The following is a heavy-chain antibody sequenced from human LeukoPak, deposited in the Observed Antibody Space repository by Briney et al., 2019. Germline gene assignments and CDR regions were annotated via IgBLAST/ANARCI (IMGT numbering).Heavy chain of an antibody. D-gene: IGHD6-19*01. CDR2: IIPIFGTA. Sequence: GASVKVSCKASGGTFSSYAISWVRQAPGQGLEWMGVIIPIFGTANYAQKFQGRVTITADESTSTAYMELSSLRSEDTAVYYCARDTIAVAGPFDYWGQGTLVTVSS. V-gene: IGHV1-69*01. J-gene: IGHJ4*02. CDR1: GGTFSSYA. CDR3: ARDTIAVAGPFDY.